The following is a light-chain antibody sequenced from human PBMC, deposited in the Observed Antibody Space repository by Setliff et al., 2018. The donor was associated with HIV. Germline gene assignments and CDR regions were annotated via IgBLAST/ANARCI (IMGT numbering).Light chain of an antibody. CDR1: SSDFGSYNL. CDR3: CSYAGDSSYVV. Sequence: QSALTQPASVSGSPGQSITISCTGASSDFGSYNLVSWYQQHPGKDPKLLIYEGTKRPSGVSSRFSGSKSGNTASLTISGLQAEDEADYYCCSYAGDSSYVVFGGGTKVTVL. V-gene: IGLV2-23*01. CDR2: EGT. J-gene: IGLJ2*01.